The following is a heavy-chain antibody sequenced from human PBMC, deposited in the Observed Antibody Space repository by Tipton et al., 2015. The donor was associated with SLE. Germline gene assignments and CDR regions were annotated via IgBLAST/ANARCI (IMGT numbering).Heavy chain of an antibody. J-gene: IGHJ4*02. CDR3: ARGSTGTFDY. V-gene: IGHV4-59*01. D-gene: IGHD1-1*01. CDR1: GGAISSSY. CDR2: IYYSGST. Sequence: TLSLTCTVSGGAISSSYWSWFRQPPGKGLEWIGYIYYSGSTNYNPSLKSRVTISVDTSKNQFSLKLSSVTAADTAVYYCARGSTGTFDYWGQGTLVTVSS.